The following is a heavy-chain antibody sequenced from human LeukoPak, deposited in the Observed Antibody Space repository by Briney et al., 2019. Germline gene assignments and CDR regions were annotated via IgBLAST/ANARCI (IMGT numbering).Heavy chain of an antibody. D-gene: IGHD3-16*01. V-gene: IGHV3-48*03. J-gene: IGHJ4*02. CDR1: GFTFSSYE. CDR3: ARSRGATH. CDR2: ISSSSRII. Sequence: GGSLRLSCAASGFTFSSYEMNWVRQAPGKGLEWVSYISSSSRIIHYTDSVKGRFTISRDNAKNSLYLQMTSLRVEDTAVYYCARSRGATHWGQGTLVTVSS.